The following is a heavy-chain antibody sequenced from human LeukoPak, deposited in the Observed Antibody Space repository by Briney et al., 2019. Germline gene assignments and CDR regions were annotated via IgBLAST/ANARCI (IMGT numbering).Heavy chain of an antibody. CDR3: ARGGSGTYYHY. D-gene: IGHD1-26*01. J-gene: IGHJ4*02. CDR1: GGSISISTYY. V-gene: IGHV4-39*07. CDR2: IYDRETI. Sequence: SEALSLTCTVSGGSISISTYYCGSVRQPPRNGLELIGLIYDRETIYYNPSRQSQDILSVHKSNNLFSLKLSSVTAADTAVYYCARGGSGTYYHYWGEGALVTV.